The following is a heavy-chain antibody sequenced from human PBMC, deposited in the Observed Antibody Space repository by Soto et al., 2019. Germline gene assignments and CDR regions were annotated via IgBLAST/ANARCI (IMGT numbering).Heavy chain of an antibody. CDR2: INHVGGT. CDR1: GGFLSESY. CDR3: VRIRYQLPSSVLWLDP. J-gene: IGHJ5*02. Sequence: LSLTCAVYGGFLSESYWTWIRQPPGKGLEWIGEINHVGGTNYNPSLKSRVAMSVDTSQNQFSLRLISVTAADTAMYFCVRIRYQLPSSVLWLDPWGQGTPVTVSS. D-gene: IGHD3-16*01. V-gene: IGHV4-34*01.